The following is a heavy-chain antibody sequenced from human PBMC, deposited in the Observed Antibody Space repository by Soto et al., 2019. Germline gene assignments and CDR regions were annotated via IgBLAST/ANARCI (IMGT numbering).Heavy chain of an antibody. V-gene: IGHV3-21*06. D-gene: IGHD3-9*01. CDR2: ISTSSSAI. CDR1: GFAFRSYG. CDR3: ARDGADYDILTGYYDYYYHGMDV. Sequence: PGGSLRLSCVASGFAFRSYGMNWVRQAQGKGLEGVSSISTSSSAIYYTDSVKGRFTISRDNARNSLYLQMKSLRAEDTAVYFCARDGADYDILTGYYDYYYHGMDVWGQGTTVTVSS. J-gene: IGHJ6*02.